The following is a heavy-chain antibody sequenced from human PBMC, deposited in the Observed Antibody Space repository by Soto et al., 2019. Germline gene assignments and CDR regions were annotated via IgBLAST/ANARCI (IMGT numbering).Heavy chain of an antibody. CDR1: GYTFPRYG. CDR3: ARASGQRPSA. Sequence: ASVKVSSKASGYTFPRYGISWVRQTPGQGLEWLGWISTYNGNTNYAQKLQGRVTMTTDTSTSTAYMELRSLTSDDTAVYYSARASGQRPSAWGQGALVTVSS. J-gene: IGHJ4*02. V-gene: IGHV1-18*01. CDR2: ISTYNGNT. D-gene: IGHD2-8*02.